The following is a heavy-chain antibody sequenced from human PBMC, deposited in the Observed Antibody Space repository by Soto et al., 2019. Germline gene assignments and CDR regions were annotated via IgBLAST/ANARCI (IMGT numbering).Heavy chain of an antibody. CDR1: GYTFTSYA. D-gene: IGHD4-17*01. CDR3: ARGAFTVSHYFDY. CDR2: INAGNGNT. V-gene: IGHV1-3*01. J-gene: IGHJ4*02. Sequence: QVQLVQSGAEVKKPGASVKVSCKASGYTFTSYAMHWVRQAPGQRLEWMGWINAGNGNTKYSHKFQGRVTITRDTSASTAYMELSSLRSEDTAVYYCARGAFTVSHYFDYWGQGTLVTVSS.